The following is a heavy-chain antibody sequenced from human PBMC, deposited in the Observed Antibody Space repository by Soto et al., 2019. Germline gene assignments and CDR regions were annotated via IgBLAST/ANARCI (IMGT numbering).Heavy chain of an antibody. CDR3: ARDRDCSGGSCYHFEY. CDR2: ISAYHGNT. CDR1: GYTFTSFG. V-gene: IGHV1-18*01. Sequence: QVQLVQSGAEVTKPGASVNASCKASGYTFTSFGISWVRQAPGQGLEWLGWISAYHGNTNYAQKLQGRVTRTADTPTSTAYRELRSRRSDDTAGYYCARDRDCSGGSCYHFEYWGQGTLVTVSP. J-gene: IGHJ4*02. D-gene: IGHD2-15*01.